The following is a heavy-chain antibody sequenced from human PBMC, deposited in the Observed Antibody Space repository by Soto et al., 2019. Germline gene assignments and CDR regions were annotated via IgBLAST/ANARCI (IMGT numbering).Heavy chain of an antibody. D-gene: IGHD3-10*01. CDR2: ISSSSSTI. J-gene: IGHJ4*02. CDR1: GFTFSSYS. Sequence: GGSLRLSCAASGFTFSSYSMNWVRQAPGKGLEWVSYISSSSSTIYYADSVKGRFTISRDNAKNSLYLQMNSLRAEDTAVYYCALLRTVTMVRGVIISFDYWGQGTLVTVSS. CDR3: ALLRTVTMVRGVIISFDY. V-gene: IGHV3-48*01.